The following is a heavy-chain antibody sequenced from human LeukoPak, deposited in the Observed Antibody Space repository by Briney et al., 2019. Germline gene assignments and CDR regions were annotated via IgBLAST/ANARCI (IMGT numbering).Heavy chain of an antibody. D-gene: IGHD7-27*01. J-gene: IGHJ6*02. V-gene: IGHV4-34*01. Sequence: PSETLSLTCAVYGGSFSGYYWSWIRQPPGKGLEWIGEINHSGSTNYNPSLKSRVTISVDTSKNQFSLKLSSVTAADTAVYYCARDRILTGDNYYYYGMDVWGQGTTVTVSS. CDR3: ARDRILTGDNYYYYGMDV. CDR1: GGSFSGYY. CDR2: INHSGST.